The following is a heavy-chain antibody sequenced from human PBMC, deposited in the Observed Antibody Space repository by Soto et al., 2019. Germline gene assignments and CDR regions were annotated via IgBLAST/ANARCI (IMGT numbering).Heavy chain of an antibody. V-gene: IGHV4-38-2*01. J-gene: IGHJ6*02. CDR1: GYSIASGYY. Sequence: PSETLSLTCAVSGYSIASGYYWAWTRQPPGKGLEWIGSIYHAGSVYYNPSLNSRVAMSLDTSDNHFSLKLTSVTAADTAVYYCARTFDYYGMDVWGQGTTVTVSS. CDR3: ARTFDYYGMDV. CDR2: IYHAGSV.